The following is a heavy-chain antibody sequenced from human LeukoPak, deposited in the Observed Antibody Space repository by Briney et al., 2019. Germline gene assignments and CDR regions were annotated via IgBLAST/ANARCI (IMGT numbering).Heavy chain of an antibody. CDR3: PRGLSSGWYGDNWFDP. CDR1: GYTFTSYD. Sequence: ASVKVSCKASGYTFTSYDINWVRQATGQGLEWMGWMNPNRGNTGYAQKFQGRVTMTRNTSISTAYMELSSLRSEDTAVYYCPRGLSSGWYGDNWFDPWGQGTLVTVSS. V-gene: IGHV1-8*01. J-gene: IGHJ5*02. CDR2: MNPNRGNT. D-gene: IGHD6-19*01.